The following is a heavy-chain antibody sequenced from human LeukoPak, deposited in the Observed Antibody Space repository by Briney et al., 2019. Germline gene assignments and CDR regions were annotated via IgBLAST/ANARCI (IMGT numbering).Heavy chain of an antibody. CDR2: IYTSGST. D-gene: IGHD1-26*01. Sequence: SETLSLTCTVSGGSISSGSYYWSWIRQPAGKGLEWIGRIYTSGSTKYNPSLKRRVTISVDTSKNQFSLKLSSVTAADTAVYYCATEGFVGARVRDIWGQGTMVTVSS. V-gene: IGHV4-61*02. CDR3: ATEGFVGARVRDI. CDR1: GGSISSGSYY. J-gene: IGHJ3*02.